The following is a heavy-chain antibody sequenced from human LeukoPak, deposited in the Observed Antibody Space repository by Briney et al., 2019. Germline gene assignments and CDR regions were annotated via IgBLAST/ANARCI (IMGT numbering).Heavy chain of an antibody. D-gene: IGHD6-13*01. CDR1: GGSISRYY. J-gene: IGHJ4*02. CDR3: ARLEEAASGKRWFDY. Sequence: SETLSLTCTVSGGSISRYYWSWIRQPPGKGLEWIGYIYDSGSTNYNPSLKSRVTISVDTSKKQFSLNLSSVTAADTAVYYCARLEEAASGKRWFDYWGQGTLVTVSS. V-gene: IGHV4-59*12. CDR2: IYDSGST.